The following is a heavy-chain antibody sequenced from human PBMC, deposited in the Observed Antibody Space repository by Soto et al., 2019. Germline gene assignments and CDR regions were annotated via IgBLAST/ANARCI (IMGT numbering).Heavy chain of an antibody. Sequence: SETLSLTCAVYGGSFSGYYWSWIRQPPGKGLEWIGEINHSGSTNYNPSLKSRVTISVDTSKNQFSLKLSSVTAADTAVYYCAREKISWQWELKSLKCDAFDIWGQGTMVT. CDR3: AREKISWQWELKSLKCDAFDI. CDR2: INHSGST. CDR1: GGSFSGYY. D-gene: IGHD1-26*01. V-gene: IGHV4-34*01. J-gene: IGHJ3*02.